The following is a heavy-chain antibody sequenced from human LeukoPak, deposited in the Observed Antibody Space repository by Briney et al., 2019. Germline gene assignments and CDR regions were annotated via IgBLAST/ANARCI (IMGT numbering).Heavy chain of an antibody. D-gene: IGHD3-3*01. CDR3: AKDTAYYDFWSGYYLY. CDR2: VSYDGSNK. J-gene: IGHJ4*02. V-gene: IGHV3-30*18. CDR1: GFTFSSYG. Sequence: GRSLRLSCAASGFTFSSYGMHWVRQAPGKGLEWVAVVSYDGSNKYYADSVKGRFTISGDNSKNTLYLQMNSLRAEDTAVYYCAKDTAYYDFWSGYYLYWGQGTLVTVSS.